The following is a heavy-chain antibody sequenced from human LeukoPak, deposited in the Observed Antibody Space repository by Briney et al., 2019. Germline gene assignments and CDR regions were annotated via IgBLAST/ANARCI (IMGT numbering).Heavy chain of an antibody. CDR3: AKSLPNYYDSSGYSGFDY. D-gene: IGHD3-22*01. J-gene: IGHJ4*02. Sequence: GGSLRLSCAASGFTFSSYAMSWVRQAPGKGLEGVSAISGSGGSTYYADSVKGRFTISRDNSKDTLYLQMNSLRAEDTAVYYCAKSLPNYYDSSGYSGFDYWGQGTLVTVSS. CDR1: GFTFSSYA. CDR2: ISGSGGST. V-gene: IGHV3-23*01.